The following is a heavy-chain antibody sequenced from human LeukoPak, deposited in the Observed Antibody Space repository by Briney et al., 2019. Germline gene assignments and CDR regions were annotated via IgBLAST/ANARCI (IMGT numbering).Heavy chain of an antibody. D-gene: IGHD5-18*01. V-gene: IGHV3-7*01. CDR3: ARDKGGYSYGFDS. CDR1: GFTFSSYW. J-gene: IGHJ4*02. Sequence: GGSLRLSCAASGFTFSSYWMSCVRQAPGKGLEWVANIKQDGSDKNYVDSVKGRFTISRDNAKNSLYLQMNSLRAEDTAVYYCARDKGGYSYGFDSWGQGTLVTASS. CDR2: IKQDGSDK.